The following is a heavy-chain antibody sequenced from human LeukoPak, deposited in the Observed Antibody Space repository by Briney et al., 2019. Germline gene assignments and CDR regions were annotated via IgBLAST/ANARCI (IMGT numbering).Heavy chain of an antibody. V-gene: IGHV3-48*01. D-gene: IGHD3-9*01. Sequence: GGSLRLSRAASGFTFSSYTMNWISQAPGKGLECISFINTKSKAIYYADSVKGRFTISRDNARNLLHLQMNSLRAEDTALYFCVRDQDWAFDYWGQGTLVTVSS. CDR3: VRDQDWAFDY. J-gene: IGHJ4*02. CDR1: GFTFSSYT. CDR2: INTKSKAI.